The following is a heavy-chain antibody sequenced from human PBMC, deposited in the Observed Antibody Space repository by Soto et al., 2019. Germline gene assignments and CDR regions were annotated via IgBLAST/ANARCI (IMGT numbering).Heavy chain of an antibody. V-gene: IGHV1-18*01. D-gene: IGHD3-10*01. CDR3: ARGTIFPPVYYYGSGSDSPDYYYGMDV. CDR2: ISAYNGNT. J-gene: IGHJ6*02. Sequence: ASVKVSCQASGYSFTSYGISWVRQAPGQGLEWMGWISAYNGNTNYAQKLQGRVTMTTDTSTSTAYMELRSLRSDDTAVYYCARGTIFPPVYYYGSGSDSPDYYYGMDVWGQGTTVTVSS. CDR1: GYSFTSYG.